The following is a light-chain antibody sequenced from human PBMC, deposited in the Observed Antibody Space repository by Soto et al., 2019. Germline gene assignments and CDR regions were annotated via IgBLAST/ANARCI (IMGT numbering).Light chain of an antibody. CDR3: QQYNSYSPILT. CDR2: AAS. Sequence: DIQLTQSPSFLSASVGDRVTITCRASQGINILLAWFQQKPGKAPNLLISAASTLQSGVPSRFSGSGSETEFTLTISSLQPDDFATYYCQQYNSYSPILTFGGGAKVDIK. J-gene: IGKJ4*01. V-gene: IGKV1-9*01. CDR1: QGINIL.